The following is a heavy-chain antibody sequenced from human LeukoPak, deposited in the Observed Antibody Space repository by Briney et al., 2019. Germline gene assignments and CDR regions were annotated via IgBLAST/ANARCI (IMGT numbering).Heavy chain of an antibody. CDR3: AKGGSSSPRYYYYMDV. V-gene: IGHV3-23*01. D-gene: IGHD6-6*01. J-gene: IGHJ6*03. CDR1: GFTFSSYA. CDR2: ISGSGGST. Sequence: PGGSLRLSCAASGFTFSSYAMSWVRQAPGKGLEWVSAISGSGGSTYYADSVKGRFTISRDNSKNTLYLQMNSLRAEDTAVYYCAKGGSSSPRYYYYMDVWGKGTTVTVSS.